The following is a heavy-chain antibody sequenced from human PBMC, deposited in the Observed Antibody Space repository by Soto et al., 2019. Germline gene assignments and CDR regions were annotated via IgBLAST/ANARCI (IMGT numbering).Heavy chain of an antibody. V-gene: IGHV4-34*01. Sequence: SETLSLTCAVYGGSFSGYYWSWIRQPPGKGLEWIGEINHSGSTNYNPSLKSRVTISVDTSKNQFSLKLSSVTAADTAVYYCARGLAVAGFYYYYGMDVWGQGTTVTV. D-gene: IGHD6-19*01. J-gene: IGHJ6*02. CDR2: INHSGST. CDR1: GGSFSGYY. CDR3: ARGLAVAGFYYYYGMDV.